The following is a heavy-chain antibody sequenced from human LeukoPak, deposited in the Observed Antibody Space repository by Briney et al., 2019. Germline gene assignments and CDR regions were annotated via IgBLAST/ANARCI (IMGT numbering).Heavy chain of an antibody. Sequence: PGGSLRLSCAASGFTFSSYEMNWVRQAPGKGLEWGSYISSSGSTIYNPASEKGRFTTSRDNAKNSLYLQMTSLRAEDTAVYYCARQYYYDSSAVGYWGQGTLVTVSS. D-gene: IGHD3-22*01. J-gene: IGHJ4*02. CDR3: ARQYYYDSSAVGY. CDR2: ISSSGSTI. CDR1: GFTFSSYE. V-gene: IGHV3-48*03.